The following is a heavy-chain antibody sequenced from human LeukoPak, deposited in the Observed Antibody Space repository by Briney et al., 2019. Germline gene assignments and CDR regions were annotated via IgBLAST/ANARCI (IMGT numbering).Heavy chain of an antibody. CDR1: GFTFRNYA. Sequence: PGGSLRLSCGASGFTFRNYAMNWVRQAPGKGLEWVSSIAASSGSTYYADSVKGRFTISRDNSKNTLYLQMNSLRAEDTALYYCAKAAYGDYVNWFDPWGQGTLVTVSS. CDR2: IAASSGST. CDR3: AKAAYGDYVNWFDP. J-gene: IGHJ5*02. V-gene: IGHV3-23*01. D-gene: IGHD4-17*01.